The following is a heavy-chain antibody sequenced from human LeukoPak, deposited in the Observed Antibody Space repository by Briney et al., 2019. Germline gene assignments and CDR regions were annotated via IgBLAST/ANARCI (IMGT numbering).Heavy chain of an antibody. Sequence: PGRSLRLSCAASGFTFSSYGMHWVRQAPGKGLEWVAVISYDGSNKYYADSVKGRFTISRDNSKNSLYLQMNSLRAEDTAVYYCARDQVDYVWGSYRCCYYYMDVWGKGTTVTVSS. V-gene: IGHV3-30*03. CDR2: ISYDGSNK. CDR1: GFTFSSYG. CDR3: ARDQVDYVWGSYRCCYYYMDV. D-gene: IGHD3-16*02. J-gene: IGHJ6*03.